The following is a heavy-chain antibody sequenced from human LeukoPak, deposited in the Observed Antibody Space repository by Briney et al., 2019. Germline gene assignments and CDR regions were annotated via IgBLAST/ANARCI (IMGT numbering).Heavy chain of an antibody. Sequence: GGSLRLSCAGSGFTFSAHWMHWVRQGPRKGLVWVARITHEGGDANYADSVKGRFTISRDNANKVLYLEMNSLTADDTGVYYCARVLTYFDLWGQGTLVTVSS. CDR3: ARVLTYFDL. CDR2: ITHEGGDA. V-gene: IGHV3-74*01. J-gene: IGHJ5*02. CDR1: GFTFSAHW.